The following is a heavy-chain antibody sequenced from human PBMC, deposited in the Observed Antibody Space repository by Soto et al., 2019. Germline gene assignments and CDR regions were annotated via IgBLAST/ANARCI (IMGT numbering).Heavy chain of an antibody. Sequence: GGSLRLSCTASGFTFGGYAMSWFRQAPGKGLEWVGFIRSKAYGGTTEYAASVKGRFTISRDDSKSIAYLQMNSLKTEDTAVYYCTIAVAGTDYYFDYWGQGTLVTVSS. V-gene: IGHV3-49*03. CDR1: GFTFGGYA. D-gene: IGHD6-19*01. CDR2: IRSKAYGGTT. CDR3: TIAVAGTDYYFDY. J-gene: IGHJ4*02.